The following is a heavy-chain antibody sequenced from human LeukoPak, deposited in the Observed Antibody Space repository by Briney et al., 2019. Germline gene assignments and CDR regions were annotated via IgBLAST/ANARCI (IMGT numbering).Heavy chain of an antibody. Sequence: TGGSLRLSCAASGFTFSSYWMHWVRQVPGKGLVWVSGISRDGSTTKYADSVKGRFTISRDNAKNTLYLQMNSLRAEDTSVYYCGASENFDYWGQGTLVTVSS. D-gene: IGHD4-17*01. CDR2: ISRDGSTT. CDR3: GASENFDY. V-gene: IGHV3-74*03. J-gene: IGHJ4*02. CDR1: GFTFSSYW.